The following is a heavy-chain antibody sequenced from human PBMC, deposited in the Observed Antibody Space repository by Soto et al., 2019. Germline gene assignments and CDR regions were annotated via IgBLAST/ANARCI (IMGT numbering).Heavy chain of an antibody. CDR2: IKADGSEK. CDR3: ARARGVDY. V-gene: IGHV3-7*03. D-gene: IGHD3-16*01. CDR1: GFTFSNHW. Sequence: GGSLRLSCVGSGFTFSNHWMNWVRQAPGQGLEWVANIKADGSEKYYVDSVKGRFTISRDNAKNSLYLQMNSLRAEDTAVYYCARARGVDYRGQGTQVTVSS. J-gene: IGHJ4*02.